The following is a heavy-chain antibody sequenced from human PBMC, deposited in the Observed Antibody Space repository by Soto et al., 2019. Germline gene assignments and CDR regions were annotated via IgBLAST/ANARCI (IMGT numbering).Heavy chain of an antibody. CDR1: GFTFSDYT. CDR2: ILADYNT. V-gene: IGHV3-23*03. CDR3: ARRTNGYFGY. Sequence: EVQLLEAGGGLVQPGGSLKLSCAASGFTFSDYTMSWVRQAPGKVLECISVILADYNTYYTDSVRGRFTISRDNSKNTLYLEMNSLRAEDTAVYYCARRTNGYFGYWGQGALVTISS. J-gene: IGHJ4*02. D-gene: IGHD2-8*01.